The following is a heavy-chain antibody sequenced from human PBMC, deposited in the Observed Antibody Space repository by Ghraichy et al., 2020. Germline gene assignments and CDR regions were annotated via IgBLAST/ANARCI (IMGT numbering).Heavy chain of an antibody. D-gene: IGHD3-22*01. Sequence: GSLRLSCTVSGGSISSSSYYWGWIRQPPGKGLEWIGSIYYSGSTYYNPSLKSRVTISVDTSKNQFSLKLSSVTAADTAVYYCARGRRDSSGSNWFDPWGQGTLVTVSS. V-gene: IGHV4-39*07. J-gene: IGHJ5*02. CDR3: ARGRRDSSGSNWFDP. CDR2: IYYSGST. CDR1: GGSISSSSYY.